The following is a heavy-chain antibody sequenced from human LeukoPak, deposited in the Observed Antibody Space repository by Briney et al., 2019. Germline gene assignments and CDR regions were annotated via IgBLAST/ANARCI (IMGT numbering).Heavy chain of an antibody. J-gene: IGHJ4*02. CDR2: IHGAT. Sequence: GGSLRLSCAASGFPFSTYAMGWVRQAPGKGLEWVPTIHGATYYADSVRGRFTISKDNSKNTLYLQMTSLRADDTALYYCAKGYSSGWYAFDSWGQGTLVTVSS. D-gene: IGHD6-19*01. CDR3: AKGYSSGWYAFDS. V-gene: IGHV3-23*01. CDR1: GFPFSTYA.